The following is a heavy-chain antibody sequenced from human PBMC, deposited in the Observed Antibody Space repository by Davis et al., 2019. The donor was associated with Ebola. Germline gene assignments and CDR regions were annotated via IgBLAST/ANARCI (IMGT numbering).Heavy chain of an antibody. V-gene: IGHV5-51*01. CDR1: GSRLNSNW. Sequence: GESLKISCRISGSRLNSNWIGWVRQMPGKGLEWMGIIYPGDSDTRYSPSFQGQVTISADKSISTAYLQWSSLKASDTAMYYCARRGYSYGLYYFDYWGQGTLVTVSS. D-gene: IGHD5-18*01. CDR3: ARRGYSYGLYYFDY. CDR2: IYPGDSDT. J-gene: IGHJ4*02.